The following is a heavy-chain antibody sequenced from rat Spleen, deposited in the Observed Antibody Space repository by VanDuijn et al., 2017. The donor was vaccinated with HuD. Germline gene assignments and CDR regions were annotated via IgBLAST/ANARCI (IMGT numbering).Heavy chain of an antibody. CDR3: TTDRGVFDY. CDR2: ITNSGGST. CDR1: GFTFSNYG. Sequence: EVQLVESGGGLVQPGRSLKLSCAASGFTFSNYGMAWVRQAPTKGLEWVASITNSGGSTYYRDSVKGRFTISRDNAKSTLYLQMDSLRSEDTATYYCTTDRGVFDYWGQGVMVTVSS. J-gene: IGHJ2*01. V-gene: IGHV5-27*01. D-gene: IGHD1-11*01.